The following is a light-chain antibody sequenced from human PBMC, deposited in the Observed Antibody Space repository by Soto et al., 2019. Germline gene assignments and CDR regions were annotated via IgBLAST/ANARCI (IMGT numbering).Light chain of an antibody. V-gene: IGKV3-20*01. CDR2: GSS. J-gene: IGKJ2*01. Sequence: IVLTQSPATLSLTPGERATLSCRASQSISSNYIAWYQQKPGQAPILLIYGSSSRATGLPDRFSGSGSGTDFTLTISSLEPEDFAVYYCQQYGSSGYTFGQGTKLEIK. CDR3: QQYGSSGYT. CDR1: QSISSNY.